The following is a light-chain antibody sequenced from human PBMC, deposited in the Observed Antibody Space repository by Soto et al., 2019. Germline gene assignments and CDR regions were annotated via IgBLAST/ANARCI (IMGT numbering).Light chain of an antibody. Sequence: QSALTQPASVSGSPGQSITISCTGTSSDVGGYNYVSWYQQHPGKAPKLMIYDVSNRPSGVSNRFSGSKSGNTASLTISWLQAEDEADYYCSSYTSSSRYVFGTGTKLTV. CDR2: DVS. CDR3: SSYTSSSRYV. CDR1: SSDVGGYNY. V-gene: IGLV2-14*01. J-gene: IGLJ1*01.